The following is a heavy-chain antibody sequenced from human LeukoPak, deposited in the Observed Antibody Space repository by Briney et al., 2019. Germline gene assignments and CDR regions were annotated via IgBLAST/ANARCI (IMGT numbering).Heavy chain of an antibody. Sequence: GASVKVSCKASGYTFTSYDINWVRQATGQGLEWMGWINPNSGGTNYAQKFQGRVTMTRDTSISTAYMELSRLRSDDTAVYYCARTLGIAAAGIDYWGQGTLVTVSS. J-gene: IGHJ4*02. CDR2: INPNSGGT. CDR1: GYTFTSYD. CDR3: ARTLGIAAAGIDY. D-gene: IGHD6-13*01. V-gene: IGHV1-2*02.